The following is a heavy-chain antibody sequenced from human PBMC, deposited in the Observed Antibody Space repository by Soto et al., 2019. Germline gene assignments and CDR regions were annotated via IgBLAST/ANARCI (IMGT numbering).Heavy chain of an antibody. J-gene: IGHJ6*02. D-gene: IGHD6-13*01. V-gene: IGHV1-69*13. CDR1: GDTFSSYA. CDR3: ARGGAGMYSSSWYYYGMDV. CDR2: IIPIFATT. Sequence: SVKVSCKASGDTFSSYAISWVRQAPGQGLEWMGGIIPIFATTNYAQKFQGRVTITADESTNTAYMELSSLRSEDTAVYYCARGGAGMYSSSWYYYGMDVWG.